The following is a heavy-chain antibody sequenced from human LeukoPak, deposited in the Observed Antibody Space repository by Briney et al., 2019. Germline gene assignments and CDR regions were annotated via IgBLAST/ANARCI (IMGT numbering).Heavy chain of an antibody. CDR3: ARDLGVAVAEAY. D-gene: IGHD6-19*01. V-gene: IGHV3-48*03. J-gene: IGHJ4*02. CDR1: GFTFSSYE. Sequence: EGSLRLSCAASGFTFSSYEMNWVRQAPGKGLEWVSYISSSGSTIYYADSVKGRFTISRDNAKNSLYLQMNSLRAEDTAVYYCARDLGVAVAEAYWGQGTLVTVSS. CDR2: ISSSGSTI.